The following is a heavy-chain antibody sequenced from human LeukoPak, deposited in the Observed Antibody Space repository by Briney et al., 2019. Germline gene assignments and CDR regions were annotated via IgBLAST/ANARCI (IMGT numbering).Heavy chain of an antibody. D-gene: IGHD3-3*01. J-gene: IGHJ6*02. CDR2: IYYSGST. Sequence: SETLSLTCTVSGGSISSYYWSWIRQPPGKGLEWIGYIYYSGSTNYNPSLRSRVTISVDTSKNQFSLKLSSVTAADTAVYYCAADGGAGMDVRGQGTTVTVSS. V-gene: IGHV4-59*01. CDR1: GGSISSYY. CDR3: AADGGAGMDV.